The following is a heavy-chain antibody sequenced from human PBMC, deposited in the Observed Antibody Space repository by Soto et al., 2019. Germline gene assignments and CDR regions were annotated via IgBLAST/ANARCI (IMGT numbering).Heavy chain of an antibody. V-gene: IGHV3-30*19. D-gene: IGHD1-1*01. CDR1: GFTFRSYV. Sequence: ESGGGVVQPGTSLRLSCVGSGFTFRSYVIHWVRQAPGKGLEWVALTSYDGSNKYYDDSVKGRFTISRDNSRNTVDLQMDSMRLEDTAFYYCARCGTTGGLEVWGQGTLVSVSS. CDR2: TSYDGSNK. J-gene: IGHJ4*02. CDR3: ARCGTTGGLEV.